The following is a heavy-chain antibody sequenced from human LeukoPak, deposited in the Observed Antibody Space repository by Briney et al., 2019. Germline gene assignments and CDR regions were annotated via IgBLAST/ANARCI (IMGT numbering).Heavy chain of an antibody. D-gene: IGHD4/OR15-4a*01. V-gene: IGHV4-4*07. CDR2: MYSSGSN. CDR3: ARRAGAYSHPYDY. Sequence: SETLSLTCTVSGDSISSYYGSWLRHPAGEGREGLGRMYSSGSNNYNTSLKGRVTMSVDTSKNQFSLKLSHVDAADPAVYYCARRAGAYSHPYDYWGQGPLVTVS. CDR1: GDSISSYY. J-gene: IGHJ4*02.